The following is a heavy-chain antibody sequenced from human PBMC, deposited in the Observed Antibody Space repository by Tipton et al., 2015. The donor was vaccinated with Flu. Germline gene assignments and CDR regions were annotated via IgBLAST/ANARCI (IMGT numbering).Heavy chain of an antibody. J-gene: IGHJ4*02. CDR1: GFTFSGYG. Sequence: QLVQSGGGVVQPGRSLRLSCAASGFTFSGYGMYWVRQTPGKGLEWVALIWYDGSNKYYADSVKGRFTISRDNSENTLYLQMNSLRAEDTAMYYCAKDRNGEGYFDYWGQGALVSVSS. CDR2: IWYDGSNK. CDR3: AKDRNGEGYFDY. D-gene: IGHD4-17*01. V-gene: IGHV3-33*06.